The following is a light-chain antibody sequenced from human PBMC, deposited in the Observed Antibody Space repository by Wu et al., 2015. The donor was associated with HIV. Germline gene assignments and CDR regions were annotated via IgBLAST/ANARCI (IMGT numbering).Light chain of an antibody. CDR3: QQYIT. CDR2: AAS. J-gene: IGKJ1*01. Sequence: EIVLTQSPGTLSLSPGERATLSCRASQSVSSSSLAWYQQKPGQAPRLLIYAASSRATGIPDRFSGSGSGTDFTLTISRLEPEDFAVYYCQQYITFGQGTKVEIK. V-gene: IGKV3-20*01. CDR1: QSVSSSS.